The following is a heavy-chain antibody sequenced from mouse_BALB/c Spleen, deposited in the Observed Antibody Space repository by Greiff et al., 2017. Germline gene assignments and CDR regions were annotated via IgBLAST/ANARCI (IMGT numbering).Heavy chain of an antibody. Sequence: QVQLQQSGAELVKPGASVKLSCKASGYTFTSYYMYWVKQRPGQGLEWIGEINPSNGGTNFNEKFKSKATLTVDKSSSTAYMQLSSLTSEDSAVYYCTRPGGSSYEGYFEVWGAGTTVTVSS. CDR3: TRPGGSSYEGYFEV. V-gene: IGHV1S81*02. CDR1: GYTFTSYY. D-gene: IGHD1-1*01. J-gene: IGHJ1*01. CDR2: INPSNGGT.